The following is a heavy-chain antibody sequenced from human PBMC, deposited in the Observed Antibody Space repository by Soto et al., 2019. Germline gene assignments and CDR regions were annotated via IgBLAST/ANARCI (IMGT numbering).Heavy chain of an antibody. V-gene: IGHV4-39*01. Sequence: PSETRSRTCTVSGGSISSSIYYWGWIRQPPGKVLEWIGSIYYSGSTYYNPSLKSRVTISVDTSKNQFSLKLSSVTAADTAVYYCARHRYSYGYFCPWGQGTLVTVSS. J-gene: IGHJ5*02. CDR1: GGSISSSIYY. CDR3: ARHRYSYGYFCP. CDR2: IYYSGST. D-gene: IGHD5-18*01.